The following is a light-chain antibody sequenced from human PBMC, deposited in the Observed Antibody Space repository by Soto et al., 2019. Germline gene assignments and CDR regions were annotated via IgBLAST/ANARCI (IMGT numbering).Light chain of an antibody. CDR2: GAS. CDR3: QQYSDWPPVT. CDR1: QGIGSN. V-gene: IGKV3-15*01. J-gene: IGKJ4*01. Sequence: EVVMTQSPATLSLSPGDRATVSCRASQGIGSNLAWYQQKPGQAPRLLIYGASTRAAGVPARFSGSGSGTEFPLTLSSLQSEDFALYYCQQYSDWPPVTFGGVTKVEIK.